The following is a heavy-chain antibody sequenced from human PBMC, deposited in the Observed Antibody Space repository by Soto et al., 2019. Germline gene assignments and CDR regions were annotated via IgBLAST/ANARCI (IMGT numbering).Heavy chain of an antibody. CDR3: ARPRYFDWLAQEYNWFDP. D-gene: IGHD3-9*01. CDR1: GGSFSSTSYS. V-gene: IGHV4-39*01. J-gene: IGHJ5*02. CDR2: ISYSGST. Sequence: QLQLQESGPGLVKPSEPLSLTCTVSGGSFSSTSYSWGWTRHPQGKGWGGVGSISYSGSTYSNPSLKTRITISIDTSKNQFSLKLSSVTAADTALYYCARPRYFDWLAQEYNWFDPWGQGTLVTVSS.